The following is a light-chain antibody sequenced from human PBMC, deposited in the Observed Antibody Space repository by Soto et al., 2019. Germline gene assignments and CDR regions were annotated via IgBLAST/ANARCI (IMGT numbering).Light chain of an antibody. CDR2: EVT. CDR3: TSYTSSSTPVV. J-gene: IGLJ2*01. CDR1: STDIGSYNY. Sequence: QSALTQPASVSGSPGQSITMSCTGTSTDIGSYNYVSWYQQHPGEAPKLIIYEVTNRPSGVSNRFSGSKSANTASLTISGLQAEDEADYYCTSYTSSSTPVVFGGGTKVTVL. V-gene: IGLV2-14*01.